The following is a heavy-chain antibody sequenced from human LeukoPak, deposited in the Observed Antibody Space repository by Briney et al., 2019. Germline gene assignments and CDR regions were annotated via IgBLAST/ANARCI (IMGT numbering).Heavy chain of an antibody. J-gene: IGHJ4*02. CDR2: ISSSSSHI. V-gene: IGHV3-21*01. D-gene: IGHD3-22*01. CDR3: VRDRGWLSNLGYFDY. CDR1: GFTFSSQT. Sequence: GGSLRLSCAASGFTFSSQTMNWVRQAPGKGLEWVSSISSSSSHIYYADSVKGRFTISRDNAKNSLYLQMNSLRAEDTAVYYCVRDRGWLSNLGYFDYWGRGTLVTVSS.